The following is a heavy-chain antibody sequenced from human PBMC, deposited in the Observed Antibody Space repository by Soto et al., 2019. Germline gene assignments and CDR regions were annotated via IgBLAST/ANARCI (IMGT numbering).Heavy chain of an antibody. CDR2: IYSGGST. CDR1: GASISDYY. V-gene: IGHV4-59*01. J-gene: IGHJ4*02. Sequence: SETLSLTCTVSGASISDYYWHWIRQAPGRGLEWVGYIYSGGSTDSNPSLKSRVTISADTSRNQLSLKLNSVTPADTAVYYCARGGGWLPDWWGQGTLVTVSS. CDR3: ARGGGWLPDW. D-gene: IGHD6-19*01.